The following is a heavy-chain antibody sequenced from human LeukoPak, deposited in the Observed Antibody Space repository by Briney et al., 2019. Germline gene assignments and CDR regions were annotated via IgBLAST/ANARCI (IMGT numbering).Heavy chain of an antibody. Sequence: GGSLRLSCAASGFTFSSYSMNWVRQAPGKGLEWVSSISSSSSYIYYADSVKGRFTISRDNAKNSLYLQMNSLRAEDTAVYYCARGDYGVANCFDPWAREPWSPSPQ. CDR2: ISSSSSYI. CDR1: GFTFSSYS. CDR3: ARGDYGVANCFDP. D-gene: IGHD4-17*01. J-gene: IGHJ5*02. V-gene: IGHV3-21*01.